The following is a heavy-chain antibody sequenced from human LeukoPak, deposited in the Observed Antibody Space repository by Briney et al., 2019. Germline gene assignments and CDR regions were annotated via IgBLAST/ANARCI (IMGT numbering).Heavy chain of an antibody. CDR2: IYSGGST. Sequence: GGSLRLSCAASEFTVSSNYMNWVRQAPGKGLEWVSVIYSGGSTYYADSVKGRFTISRDNSKNTLYLQMNSLRAEDTAVYYCAKGIESSGSYYTCFGYWGQGTLVTVSS. CDR3: AKGIESSGSYYTCFGY. CDR1: EFTVSSNY. V-gene: IGHV3-53*01. D-gene: IGHD1-26*01. J-gene: IGHJ4*02.